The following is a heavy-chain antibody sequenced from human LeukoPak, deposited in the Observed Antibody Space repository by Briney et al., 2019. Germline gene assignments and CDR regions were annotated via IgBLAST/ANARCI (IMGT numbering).Heavy chain of an antibody. V-gene: IGHV4-31*03. CDR2: IYYSGST. Sequence: SETLSLTCTVSGSSISSGGYYWSWIRQHPGKGLEWIGYIYYSGSTYYNPSLKSRVTISVDTSKNQFSLKLSSVTAADTAVYYCARESGSSGYPINDWGQGTLVTVSS. D-gene: IGHD3-22*01. J-gene: IGHJ4*02. CDR1: GSSISSGGYY. CDR3: ARESGSSGYPIND.